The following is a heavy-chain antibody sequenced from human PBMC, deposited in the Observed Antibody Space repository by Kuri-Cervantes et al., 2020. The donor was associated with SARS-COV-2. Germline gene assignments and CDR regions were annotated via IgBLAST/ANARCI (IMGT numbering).Heavy chain of an antibody. D-gene: IGHD6-13*01. V-gene: IGHV4-38-2*01. J-gene: IGHJ3*02. Sequence: ESLKISCAASGFTFSSYSMNWVRQAPGKGLEWIGSIYHSGSTYYNPSLKSRVTISVDTSKNQFPLKLSSVTAADTAVYYCARPAAAPTEPDAFDIWGQGTMVTVSS. CDR1: GFTFSSYS. CDR2: IYHSGST. CDR3: ARPAAAPTEPDAFDI.